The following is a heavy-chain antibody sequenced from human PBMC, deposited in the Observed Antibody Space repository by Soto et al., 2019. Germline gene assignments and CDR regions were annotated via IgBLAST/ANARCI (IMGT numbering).Heavy chain of an antibody. V-gene: IGHV1-58*01. CDR3: AKDPPWTVGPLAMDV. CDR1: GFTFSSSV. D-gene: IGHD2-2*01. CDR2: IVVGRGNT. J-gene: IGHJ6*02. Sequence: SVKVSCKASGFTFSSSVVQWVRQARGQRLEWIGWIVVGRGNTNYAQKFQARVTISRDDPKNTLYLDMNSLRVEDTAVYYCAKDPPWTVGPLAMDVWGQGTTVTVSS.